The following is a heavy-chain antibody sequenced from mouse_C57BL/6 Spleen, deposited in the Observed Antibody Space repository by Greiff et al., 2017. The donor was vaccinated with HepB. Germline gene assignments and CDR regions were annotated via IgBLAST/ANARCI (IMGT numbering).Heavy chain of an antibody. Sequence: QVQLQQPGAELVRPGSSVKLSCKASGYTFTSYWMHWVKQRPIQGLEWIGNIDPSDSETHYNQKFKDKATLTVDKSSSTAYMQLSSLTSEDSAVYYCARPYDYDGFAYWGQGTLVTVSA. CDR1: GYTFTSYW. D-gene: IGHD2-4*01. V-gene: IGHV1-52*01. CDR2: IDPSDSET. J-gene: IGHJ3*01. CDR3: ARPYDYDGFAY.